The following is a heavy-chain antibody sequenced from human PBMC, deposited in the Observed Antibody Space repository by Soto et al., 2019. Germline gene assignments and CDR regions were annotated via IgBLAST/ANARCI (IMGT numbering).Heavy chain of an antibody. CDR2: IDHSGST. CDR3: AREAARKFDY. Sequence: QVQLQESGPGLVKPSGTLSLTCAVSSGSISSSNWWSWVRQPPGKGLEWIGEIDHSGSTNYNPSLESRVTISVDKSKNQLSLNLSSVTAADTAVYYCAREAARKFDYWGQGILVTVSS. J-gene: IGHJ4*02. CDR1: SGSISSSNW. V-gene: IGHV4-4*02.